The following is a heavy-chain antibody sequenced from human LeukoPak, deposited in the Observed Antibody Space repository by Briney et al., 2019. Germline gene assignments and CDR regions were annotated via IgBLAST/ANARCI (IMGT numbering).Heavy chain of an antibody. J-gene: IGHJ3*02. CDR3: ARTMVVVVTANDAFDI. Sequence: SETLSLTCAVYGGSFSGYYWSWIRQPPGKGLEWIGEINHSGSTNYNPSLKSRVTISVDTSKNQFSLKLSSVTAADTAVYYCARTMVVVVTANDAFDIWGQGTMVTVSS. D-gene: IGHD2-21*02. CDR1: GGSFSGYY. V-gene: IGHV4-34*01. CDR2: INHSGST.